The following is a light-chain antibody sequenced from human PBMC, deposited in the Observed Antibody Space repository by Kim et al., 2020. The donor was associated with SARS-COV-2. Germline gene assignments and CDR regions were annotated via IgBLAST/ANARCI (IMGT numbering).Light chain of an antibody. CDR1: NIGSKS. CDR3: QVWDSSSDHPVV. Sequence: PGKTARITCGGNNIGSKSVQWYQQKPGQAPVLVVYDDSDRPSGIPERFSGSNSGNTATLTISRVEAGDEADYYCQVWDSSSDHPVVFGGGTQLTVL. V-gene: IGLV3-21*03. CDR2: DDS. J-gene: IGLJ2*01.